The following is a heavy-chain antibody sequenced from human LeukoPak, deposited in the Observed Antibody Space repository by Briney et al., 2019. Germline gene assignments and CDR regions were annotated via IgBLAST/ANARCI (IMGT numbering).Heavy chain of an antibody. CDR2: IIPIFGTA. CDR1: GGTFSSYA. D-gene: IGHD6-19*01. CDR3: AREIAVAGSLGY. V-gene: IGHV1-69*13. Sequence: SVKVSCKASGGTFSSYAISWVRQAPGQGLEWMGGIIPIFGTANYAQKFQGRVTITADESTRTAYMELSSLRSEDTVVYYWAREIAVAGSLGYWGQGTLVTVSS. J-gene: IGHJ4*02.